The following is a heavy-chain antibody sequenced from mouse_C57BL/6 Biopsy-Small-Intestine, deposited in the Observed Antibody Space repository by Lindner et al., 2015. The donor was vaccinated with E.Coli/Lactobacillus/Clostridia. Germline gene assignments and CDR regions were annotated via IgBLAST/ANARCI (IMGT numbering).Heavy chain of an antibody. D-gene: IGHD2-3*01. V-gene: IGHV1-39*01. CDR3: ARSGWEGWYFDV. J-gene: IGHJ1*03. CDR2: INPNYGTT. CDR1: GYSFTDYN. Sequence: VQLQESGPELVKPGASVKISCKASGYSFTDYNMNWVKQSNGKSLEWIGVINPNYGTTSYNQKFKGKATLTVDQSSSTAYMQLNSLTSEDSAAYYCARSGWEGWYFDVWGTGTTVTVSS.